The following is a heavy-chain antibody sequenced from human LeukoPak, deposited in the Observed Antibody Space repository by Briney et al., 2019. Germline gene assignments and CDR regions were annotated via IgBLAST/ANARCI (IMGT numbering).Heavy chain of an antibody. V-gene: IGHV1-2*04. CDR1: GYTFTGYY. Sequence: ASVKVSCKASGYTFTGYYMHWVRQAPGQGLEWMGWINPNSGGTNYAQKFQGWVTMTRDTSISTAYMELSRLRSDDTAVYYCARGPHYDFWSGYYWATDYWGQGTLVTVSS. CDR2: INPNSGGT. J-gene: IGHJ4*02. CDR3: ARGPHYDFWSGYYWATDY. D-gene: IGHD3-3*01.